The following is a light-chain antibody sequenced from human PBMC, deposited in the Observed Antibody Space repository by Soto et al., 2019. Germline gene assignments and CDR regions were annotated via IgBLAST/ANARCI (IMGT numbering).Light chain of an antibody. V-gene: IGLV2-14*03. CDR1: STDVGRYNY. CDR3: SSYTGSNTPVV. Sequence: QSALTQPASVSGSPGQSITISCTGTSTDVGRYNYVSWYQHHPGKAPKLMIFDVSNRPSGVSNRFSGSKSGNTASLTISGLQAEDEANYYCSSYTGSNTPVVFGGGTKVTVL. CDR2: DVS. J-gene: IGLJ2*01.